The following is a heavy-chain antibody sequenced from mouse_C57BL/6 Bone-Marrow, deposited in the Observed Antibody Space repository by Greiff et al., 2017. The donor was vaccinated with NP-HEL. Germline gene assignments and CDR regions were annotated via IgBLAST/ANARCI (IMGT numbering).Heavy chain of an antibody. CDR1: GYTFTSYW. D-gene: IGHD3-2*02. CDR2: IDPSDSYT. CDR3: ARAQLRPWFAY. J-gene: IGHJ3*01. Sequence: QVQLQQPGAELVKPGASVKLSCKASGYTFTSYWMQWVKQRPGQGLEWIGEIDPSDSYTNYNQKFKGKATLTVDTSSSTAYMQLSSLTSEDSAVYYWARAQLRPWFAYWGQGTLVTVSA. V-gene: IGHV1-50*01.